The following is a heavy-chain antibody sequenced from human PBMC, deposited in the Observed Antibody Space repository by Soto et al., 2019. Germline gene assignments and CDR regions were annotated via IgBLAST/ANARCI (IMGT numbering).Heavy chain of an antibody. CDR1: GFTFSSYS. V-gene: IGHV3-21*01. CDR2: ISSSSSYI. D-gene: IGHD6-19*01. Sequence: EVQLVESGGRLVKPGGSLRLSCADSGFTFSSYSMNWVRQAPGKGLEWVSSISSSSSYIYYADSVKGRFTISRDNAKNSLYLQMNSLRAEDTAVYYCARDWGSGWHYGMDVWGQGTTVTVSS. CDR3: ARDWGSGWHYGMDV. J-gene: IGHJ6*02.